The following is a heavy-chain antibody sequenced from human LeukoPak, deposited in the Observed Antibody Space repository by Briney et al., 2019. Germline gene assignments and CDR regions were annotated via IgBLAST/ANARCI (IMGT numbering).Heavy chain of an antibody. CDR3: AKQYSGGWYYFDY. CDR1: GYTFSSYA. Sequence: GGSLRLSCAATGYTFSSYAMTWVRQAPGKGLEWVSAIGGSTYYADSVKGRFTISRDNSENTLYLQMNSLRAEDTAVYYCAKQYSGGWYYFDYWGQGTLVTVSS. CDR2: IGGST. D-gene: IGHD6-19*01. V-gene: IGHV3-23*01. J-gene: IGHJ4*02.